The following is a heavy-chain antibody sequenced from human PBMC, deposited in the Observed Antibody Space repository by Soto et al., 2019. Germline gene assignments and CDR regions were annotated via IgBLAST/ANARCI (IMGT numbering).Heavy chain of an antibody. D-gene: IGHD3-22*01. V-gene: IGHV1-69*13. CDR2: IIPIVETP. CDR1: GGTFNSYD. Sequence: SVKVSCKASGGTFNSYDINWVRQAPGQGLEWMGGIIPIVETPKYAQKFQGRVTITAGESTNTVYMELGSLRSEDTAMYYCARLSRPNYYDTSGFFKDNWFDPWGQGTLVTVSS. CDR3: ARLSRPNYYDTSGFFKDNWFDP. J-gene: IGHJ5*02.